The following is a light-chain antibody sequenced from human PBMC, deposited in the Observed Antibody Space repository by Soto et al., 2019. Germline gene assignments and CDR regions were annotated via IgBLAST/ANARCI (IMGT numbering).Light chain of an antibody. CDR1: INDVGGYNY. Sequence: QSVLTQPPSASGSPGQSVTISCAGTINDVGGYNYVSWYQQHPGKAPQVMIYEVTKRPSGVSNRFSASKSATTASLTISGLQAEDEADYYCCSYGGSYVFGTGTKVTVL. V-gene: IGLV2-8*01. J-gene: IGLJ1*01. CDR2: EVT. CDR3: CSYGGSYV.